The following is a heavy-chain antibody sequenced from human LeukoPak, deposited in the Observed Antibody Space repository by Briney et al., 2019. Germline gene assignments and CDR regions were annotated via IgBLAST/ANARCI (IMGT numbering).Heavy chain of an antibody. D-gene: IGHD2-15*01. CDR1: GFTFSSYD. CDR2: IGTAGDT. CDR3: ARVTCSGGSCYNDY. Sequence: GGSLRLSCAASGFTFSSYDMHWVRQATGKGLEWVSAIGTAGDTYYPGSVKGRSTISRENAKNSLYLQMNSLRAGDTAVYYCARVTCSGGSCYNDYWGQGTLVTVSS. V-gene: IGHV3-13*01. J-gene: IGHJ4*02.